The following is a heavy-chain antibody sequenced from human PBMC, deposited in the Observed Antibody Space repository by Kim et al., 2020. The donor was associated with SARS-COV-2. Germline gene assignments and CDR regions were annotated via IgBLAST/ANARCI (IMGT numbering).Heavy chain of an antibody. CDR1: GIPFSSYA. J-gene: IGHJ4*02. CDR3: AISYYSDNSGYYYGRFDY. Sequence: GGSLRLSCAAAGIPFSSYAMSWVRQAPGKGLEWVSGISGSGGGTFYADSVKGRFTISRDNSKNTLYLQMNSLRAEDTAVYYCAISYYSDNSGYYYGRFDYWGQGNLVTVSS. D-gene: IGHD3-22*01. CDR2: ISGSGGGT. V-gene: IGHV3-23*01.